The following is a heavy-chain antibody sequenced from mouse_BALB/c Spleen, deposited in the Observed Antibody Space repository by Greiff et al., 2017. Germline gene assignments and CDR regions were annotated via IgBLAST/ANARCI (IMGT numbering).Heavy chain of an antibody. CDR1: GYTFTSYY. Sequence: QVQLQQPGAELVKPGASVKLSCKASGYTFTSYYMYWVKQRPGQGLEWIGGINPSNGGTNFNEKFKSKASLTVDKSSSTAYMQLSSLTSEDSAVYYCTRGDSLLRPNAMDYWGQGTSVTVSS. J-gene: IGHJ4*01. CDR3: TRGDSLLRPNAMDY. V-gene: IGHV1S81*02. D-gene: IGHD1-2*01. CDR2: INPSNGGT.